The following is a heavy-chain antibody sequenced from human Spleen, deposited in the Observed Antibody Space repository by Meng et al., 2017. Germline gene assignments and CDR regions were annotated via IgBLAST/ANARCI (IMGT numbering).Heavy chain of an antibody. D-gene: IGHD3-10*01. J-gene: IGHJ4*02. V-gene: IGHV3-9*01. CDR3: AKDISAYYYGSGSYHNPHFDY. CDR2: ISWNSGSM. CDR1: GFTFDNYA. Sequence: GGSLRLSCAASGFTFDNYAMHWVRQAPGKGLEWVSGISWNSGSMGYADSVKGRFTISRDNAKNSLYLQMNSLRAEDTALYYCAKDISAYYYGSGSYHNPHFDYWGQGTLVTVSS.